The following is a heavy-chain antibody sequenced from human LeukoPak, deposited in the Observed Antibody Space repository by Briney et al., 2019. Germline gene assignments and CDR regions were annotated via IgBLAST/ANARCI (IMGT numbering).Heavy chain of an antibody. CDR3: AKDSGGSYNYFDY. Sequence: GRSLRLSCAASGFTFDDYAMHWVRQAPGKGLEWVSGISWNSGSIGYADSVKGRFTISRDNAKNSLYLQMNSLRAEDMALYYCAKDSGGSYNYFDYWGQGTLVTVSS. V-gene: IGHV3-9*03. CDR1: GFTFDDYA. CDR2: ISWNSGSI. J-gene: IGHJ4*02. D-gene: IGHD1-26*01.